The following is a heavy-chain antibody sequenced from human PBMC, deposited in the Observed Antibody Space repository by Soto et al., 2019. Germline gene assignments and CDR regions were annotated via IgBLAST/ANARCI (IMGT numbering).Heavy chain of an antibody. CDR3: ATSGSYYDFWSGYLNFDY. D-gene: IGHD3-3*01. V-gene: IGHV3-23*01. Sequence: EVQLLESGGGLVQPGGSLRLSCAASGFTFSSYAMSWVRQAPGKGLEWVSAISGSGGSTYYADSVKGRFTISSDNSKNTLYLQMNSLRAEDTAVYYCATSGSYYDFWSGYLNFDYWGQGTLVTVSS. CDR2: ISGSGGST. CDR1: GFTFSSYA. J-gene: IGHJ4*02.